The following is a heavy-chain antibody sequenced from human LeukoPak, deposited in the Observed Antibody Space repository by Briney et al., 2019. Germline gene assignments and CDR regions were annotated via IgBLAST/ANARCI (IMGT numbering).Heavy chain of an antibody. J-gene: IGHJ4*02. CDR1: GYTFIDYY. CDR2: INPNSGGT. Sequence: ASVKVSCKASGYTFIDYYMHWVRQAPGQGLEWMGWINPNSGGTYFAQKFQGRVTMTRDTSISTAHMELSRLRSDDTAVYYCARYALDGYNNFDCWGQGTLVTVSS. D-gene: IGHD5-24*01. V-gene: IGHV1-2*02. CDR3: ARYALDGYNNFDC.